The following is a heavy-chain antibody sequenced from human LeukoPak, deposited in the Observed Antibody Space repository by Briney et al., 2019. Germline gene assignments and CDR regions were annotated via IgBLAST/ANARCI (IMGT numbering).Heavy chain of an antibody. V-gene: IGHV4-34*01. Sequence: PSETLSLTCAVYGGSLSGYYWSWIRQPPGKGLEWIGEINHSGSTNYNPSLKSRVTISVDTSKNQFSLKLSSVTAADTAVYYCARERHYYDSSGYRRHVLFDYWGQGTLVTVSS. CDR2: INHSGST. CDR1: GGSLSGYY. D-gene: IGHD3-22*01. CDR3: ARERHYYDSSGYRRHVLFDY. J-gene: IGHJ4*02.